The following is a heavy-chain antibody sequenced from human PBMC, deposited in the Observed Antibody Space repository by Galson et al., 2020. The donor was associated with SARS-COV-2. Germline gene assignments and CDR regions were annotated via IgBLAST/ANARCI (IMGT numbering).Heavy chain of an antibody. V-gene: IGHV3-21*01. D-gene: IGHD1-26*01. CDR3: ARDLASGTFYYNYGMDV. CDR1: GFIFESYS. Sequence: GGSEISCAASGFIFESYSMNWVRQAPGKGLEWVSSITTSSTSGDYADSVKGRFTISRDNAKNSLYLQMNSLRAEDTAVYYCARDLASGTFYYNYGMDVWGQGTTVTVSS. J-gene: IGHJ6*02. CDR2: ITTSSTSG.